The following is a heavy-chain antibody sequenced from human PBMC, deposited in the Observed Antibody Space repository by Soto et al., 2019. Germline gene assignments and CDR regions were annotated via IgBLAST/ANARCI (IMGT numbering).Heavy chain of an antibody. Sequence: GASVKVSCKASGGTFSSYAISWVRQAPGQGLEWMGGIIPIFGTANYAQKFQGRVTITADKSTSTAYMELSSLRSEDTAVYYCARGVVGATFYSYGMDVWGQGTTVTVSS. CDR1: GGTFSSYA. CDR2: IIPIFGTA. V-gene: IGHV1-69*06. D-gene: IGHD1-26*01. CDR3: ARGVVGATFYSYGMDV. J-gene: IGHJ6*02.